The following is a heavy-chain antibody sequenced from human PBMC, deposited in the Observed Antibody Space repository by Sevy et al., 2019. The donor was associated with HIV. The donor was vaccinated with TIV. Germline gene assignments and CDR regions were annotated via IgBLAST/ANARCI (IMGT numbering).Heavy chain of an antibody. J-gene: IGHJ4*02. Sequence: GGSLRLSCAASGFTFSSYEMNWVRQAPGKGLEWVSYISSSGSTIYYADSVKGRFTISRDNAKNSLYLQMNSLRAEDTAVYYCARDNSSSWYGFFDYWGQGTLVTVSS. CDR1: GFTFSSYE. CDR2: ISSSGSTI. CDR3: ARDNSSSWYGFFDY. D-gene: IGHD6-13*01. V-gene: IGHV3-48*03.